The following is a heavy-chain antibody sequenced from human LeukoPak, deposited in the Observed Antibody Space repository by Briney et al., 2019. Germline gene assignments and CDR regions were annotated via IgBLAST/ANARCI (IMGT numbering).Heavy chain of an antibody. Sequence: GGSLRLSCAASGFTFSRYAMSWVRQAPGKGLEWVSSISGSAGSTYYADSVKGRFTISRDNSKNTVYLQMNSLRAEDTAVYYCARHPNSNWDYWGQGTLVTVSS. CDR3: ARHPNSNWDY. CDR2: ISGSAGST. V-gene: IGHV3-23*01. J-gene: IGHJ4*02. CDR1: GFTFSRYA. D-gene: IGHD6-13*01.